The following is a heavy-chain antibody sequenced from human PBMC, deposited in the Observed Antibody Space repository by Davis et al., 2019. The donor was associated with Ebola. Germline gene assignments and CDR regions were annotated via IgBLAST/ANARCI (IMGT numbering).Heavy chain of an antibody. CDR2: ISSSSSYI. Sequence: GESLKISCAASGFTFSSYSMNWVRQAPGKGLEWVSSISSSSSYIYYADSVKGRFTISRDNAKNSLYLQMNSLRAEDTAVYYCAPTGGSAFDIWGQGTMVTVSS. V-gene: IGHV3-21*01. CDR1: GFTFSSYS. D-gene: IGHD3-16*01. J-gene: IGHJ3*02. CDR3: APTGGSAFDI.